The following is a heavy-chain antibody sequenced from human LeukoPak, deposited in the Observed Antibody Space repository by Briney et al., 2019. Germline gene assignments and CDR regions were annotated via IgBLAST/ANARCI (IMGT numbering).Heavy chain of an antibody. J-gene: IGHJ4*02. V-gene: IGHV1-69*04. Sequence: SVKVSCKASGGTFSSYAISWVRQAPGQGLEWMGRIIPIFGIANYAQKFQGRVTITADKSTSTAYMELSSLRSEDTAVYYCARVLPSLAARLDYWGQGTLVTVSS. CDR2: IIPIFGIA. D-gene: IGHD6-6*01. CDR3: ARVLPSLAARLDY. CDR1: GGTFSSYA.